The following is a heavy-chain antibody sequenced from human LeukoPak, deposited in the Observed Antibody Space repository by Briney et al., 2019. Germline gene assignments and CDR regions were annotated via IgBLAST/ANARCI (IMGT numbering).Heavy chain of an antibody. CDR1: GFTFRSYV. CDR2: ISGSTNYI. CDR3: ARTYYYGSGSNDY. V-gene: IGHV3-21*01. J-gene: IGHJ4*02. D-gene: IGHD3-10*01. Sequence: PGGSLRLSCSASGFTFRSYVMHWVRQAPGKGLEWVSSISGSTNYIYFADSVKGRFTISRDNAKNSLYLQMNSLRAEDTAVYYCARTYYYGSGSNDYWGQGTLVTVSS.